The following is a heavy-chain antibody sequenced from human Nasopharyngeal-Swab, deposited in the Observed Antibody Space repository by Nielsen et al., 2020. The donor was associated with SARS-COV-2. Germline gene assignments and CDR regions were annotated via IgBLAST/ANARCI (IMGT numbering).Heavy chain of an antibody. CDR2: IHSAGDT. D-gene: IGHD6-19*01. CDR3: ARATSNGWYIYYFDY. V-gene: IGHV3-13*01. J-gene: IGHJ4*02. CDR1: GFTFSSYD. Sequence: GSLKISCAASGFTFSSYDMHWVRQATGKSLEWVSGIHSAGDTYYPGSVKGRFTISRENAKNSLYLQMNSLRAEDTAVYYCARATSNGWYIYYFDYWGLGTLVTVSS.